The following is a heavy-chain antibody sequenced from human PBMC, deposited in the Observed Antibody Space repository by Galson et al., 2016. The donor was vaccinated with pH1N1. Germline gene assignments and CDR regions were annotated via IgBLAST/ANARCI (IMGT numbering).Heavy chain of an antibody. D-gene: IGHD5-18*01. CDR3: AKDGYNYGYNWFDA. CDR2: SSGSDGAT. CDR1: GLTFSSSG. J-gene: IGHJ5*02. V-gene: IGHV3-23*01. Sequence: SLRLSCAASGLTFSSSGMSWVRQAPGKGLEWVSGSSGSDGATYYADSVRGRFTISRDNSKNTLYLQMDSLGAEDTALYYCAKDGYNYGYNWFDAWGQGTLVTVSS.